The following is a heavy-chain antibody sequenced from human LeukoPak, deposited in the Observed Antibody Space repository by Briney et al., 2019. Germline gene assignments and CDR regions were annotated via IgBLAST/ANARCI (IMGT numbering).Heavy chain of an antibody. CDR3: ARGPTISETGYFDY. CDR1: GGSFSRYY. D-gene: IGHD1-1*01. V-gene: IGHV4-34*01. Sequence: SETLSLTCAVYGGSFSRYYWSWIRQSPGKALEWIAEINHRGDTNYNPSVKSRVTISVDTSKNQFSLKVTSLTAADTAVYFCARGPTISETGYFDYWGQGTLVTVSS. J-gene: IGHJ4*03. CDR2: INHRGDT.